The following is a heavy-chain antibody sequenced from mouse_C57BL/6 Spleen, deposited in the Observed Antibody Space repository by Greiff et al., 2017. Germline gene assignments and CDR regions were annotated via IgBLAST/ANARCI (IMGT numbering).Heavy chain of an antibody. Sequence: EVKVVESGEGLVKPGGSLKLSCAASGFTFSSYAMSWVRQTPEKRLEWVAYISSGGDYIYYADTVKGRFTISRDNARNTLYLQMSSLKSEDTAMYYCTRGDDYDEEAWFAYWGQGTLVTVSA. CDR2: ISSGGDYI. CDR1: GFTFSSYA. J-gene: IGHJ3*01. CDR3: TRGDDYDEEAWFAY. D-gene: IGHD2-4*01. V-gene: IGHV5-9-1*02.